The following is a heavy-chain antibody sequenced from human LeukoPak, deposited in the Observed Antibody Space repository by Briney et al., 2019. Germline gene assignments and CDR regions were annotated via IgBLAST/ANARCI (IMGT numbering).Heavy chain of an antibody. V-gene: IGHV1-18*01. CDR2: ISAYNGNT. CDR3: ARSGSQWLGLNAGYFDL. J-gene: IGHJ2*01. CDR1: GYTFTSYG. D-gene: IGHD6-19*01. Sequence: GASVKVSCKASGYTFTSYGISWVRQAPGQGLEWVGWISAYNGNTNYAQKLQGRVTMTRDTSTSTVYMELSSLRSEDTAVYYCARSGSQWLGLNAGYFDLWGRGTLVTVSS.